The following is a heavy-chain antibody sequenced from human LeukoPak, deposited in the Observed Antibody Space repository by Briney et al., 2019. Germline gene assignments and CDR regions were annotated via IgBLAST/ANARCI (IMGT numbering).Heavy chain of an antibody. V-gene: IGHV4-34*01. Sequence: PETLSLTCAVYGGSFSGYYWSWIRQPPGKGLEWIGEINHSGSTNYNPSLKRRVTISVDTSKNQFSLKLSSVTAADTAVYYCASRGYDIPDYYYYGMDVWGKGTTVTVSS. CDR3: ASRGYDIPDYYYYGMDV. J-gene: IGHJ6*04. CDR2: INHSGST. D-gene: IGHD3-9*01. CDR1: GGSFSGYY.